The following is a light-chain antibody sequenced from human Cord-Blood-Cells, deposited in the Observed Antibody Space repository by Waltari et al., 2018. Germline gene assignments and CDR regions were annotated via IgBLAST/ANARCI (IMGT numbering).Light chain of an antibody. V-gene: IGKV1-39*01. CDR1: QSISSY. Sequence: DIQMTQSPSSLYASVGDRVTITCRASQSISSYLNWYQQKPGKAPKLLIYAASSLQSGVPSRFSGSGSGTEFTLTISSLQPEDFAAYYCQQSNSTPYSFGQGTKLEIK. CDR3: QQSNSTPYS. CDR2: AAS. J-gene: IGKJ2*03.